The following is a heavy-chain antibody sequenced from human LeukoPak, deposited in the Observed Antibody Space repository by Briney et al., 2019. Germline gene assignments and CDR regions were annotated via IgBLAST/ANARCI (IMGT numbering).Heavy chain of an antibody. D-gene: IGHD1-26*01. CDR2: ISYDGSNK. Sequence: PGRSLRLSCAASGFTFSSYGMHWVRQAPGKGLEWVAVISYDGSNKYYADSVNGRFTISRDNSKNTLSLQMNSLRAEDTAVYYCAKSPSGRSRISRFDYWGQGILSPSPQ. V-gene: IGHV3-30*18. CDR1: GFTFSSYG. J-gene: IGHJ4*02. CDR3: AKSPSGRSRISRFDY.